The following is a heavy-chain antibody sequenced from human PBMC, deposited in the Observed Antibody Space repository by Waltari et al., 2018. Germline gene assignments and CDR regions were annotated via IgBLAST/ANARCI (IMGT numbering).Heavy chain of an antibody. J-gene: IGHJ3*02. D-gene: IGHD4-17*01. CDR1: GYTFTSYA. CDR2: INAGNGNT. Sequence: QVQLVQSGAEVKKPGASVKVSCKASGYTFTSYAMHWVRQAPGQRLEWMGWINAGNGNTKYSQKFQGRVTSTRDTSASKAYMELSSLRSEDTAVYYCARRASAVTTWVHAFDIWGQGTMVTVSS. CDR3: ARRASAVTTWVHAFDI. V-gene: IGHV1-3*01.